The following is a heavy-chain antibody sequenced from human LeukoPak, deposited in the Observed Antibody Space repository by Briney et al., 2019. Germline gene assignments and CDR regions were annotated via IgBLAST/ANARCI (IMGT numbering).Heavy chain of an antibody. J-gene: IGHJ4*02. CDR3: AKAKYCSAGTCYFDY. CDR2: ISSSGDST. Sequence: GGSLTLSCAASGFTFSSYAMSWVRQAPGKGLEWVSTISSSGDSTYYADSVKGRFTISRDNSKNTLYLQMSSLRAEDTAVYYCAKAKYCSAGTCYFDYWGQGTLATVSS. CDR1: GFTFSSYA. V-gene: IGHV3-23*01. D-gene: IGHD2-15*01.